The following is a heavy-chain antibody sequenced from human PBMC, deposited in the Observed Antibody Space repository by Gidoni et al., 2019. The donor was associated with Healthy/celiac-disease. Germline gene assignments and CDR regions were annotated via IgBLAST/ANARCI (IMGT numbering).Heavy chain of an antibody. CDR3: ARDKGGYSGYVGGFDY. J-gene: IGHJ4*02. CDR2: IYSSGST. CDR1: GFTVSPTY. Sequence: EVQLVETGGGLIQPGRSLRLSCAASGFTVSPTYMNWVRQAPGKGLEWVSVIYSSGSTYYADSVKGRFTISRDNSKNTVYLQMNSLRAEDTALYYCARDKGGYSGYVGGFDYWGQGTLVTVSS. V-gene: IGHV3-53*02. D-gene: IGHD5-12*01.